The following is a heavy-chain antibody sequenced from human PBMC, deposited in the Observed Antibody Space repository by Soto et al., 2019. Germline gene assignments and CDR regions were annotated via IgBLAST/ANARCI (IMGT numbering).Heavy chain of an antibody. V-gene: IGHV6-1*01. CDR1: GDSVSSNTVA. J-gene: IGHJ5*01. Sequence: PSQTLSLTCAISGDSVSSNTVAWNWIRQSPSRGLEWLGRTYYRSKWYDDYAESVKSRITINPDTSKNQFSLHLNSVTLEDTAVYYWERSGFGPQVHWFASGGKGPLVTVPS. CDR2: TYYRSKWYD. D-gene: IGHD3-3*01. CDR3: ERSGFGPQVHWFAS.